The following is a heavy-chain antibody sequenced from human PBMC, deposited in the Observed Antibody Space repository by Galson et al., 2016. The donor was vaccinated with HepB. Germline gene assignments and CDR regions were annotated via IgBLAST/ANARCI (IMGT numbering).Heavy chain of an antibody. Sequence: SLRLSCAASCFPFRRYRMNWVRQAPGKGLEIISYISGSSTTIHYADSVKGRFSISRDNARNSLYLQMNSLRHEDTGVYYCARESSITFVTYYYGMDVWGQGTTVTVSS. D-gene: IGHD3-16*01. V-gene: IGHV3-48*02. CDR2: ISGSSTTI. CDR3: ARESSITFVTYYYGMDV. CDR1: CFPFRRYR. J-gene: IGHJ6*02.